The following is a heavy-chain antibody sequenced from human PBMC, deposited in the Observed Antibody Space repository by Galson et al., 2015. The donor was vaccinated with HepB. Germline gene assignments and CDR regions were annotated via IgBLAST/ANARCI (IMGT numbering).Heavy chain of an antibody. Sequence: SLRLSCAASGFTFSSYAMHWVRQAPGKGLEWVAVISYDGSNKYYADSVKGRFTISRDNSKNTLYLQMNSLRAEDTAVYYCARGGDGVAFDIWGQGTMVTVSS. D-gene: IGHD7-27*01. CDR2: ISYDGSNK. CDR3: ARGGDGVAFDI. CDR1: GFTFSSYA. J-gene: IGHJ3*02. V-gene: IGHV3-30-3*01.